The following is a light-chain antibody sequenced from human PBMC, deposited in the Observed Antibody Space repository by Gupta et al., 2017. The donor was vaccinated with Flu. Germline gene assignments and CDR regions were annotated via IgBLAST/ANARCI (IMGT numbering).Light chain of an antibody. CDR3: HDSENSQNSLV. V-gene: IGLV1-44*01. Sequence: GGNTVNWYKHVAGTYPKLLIFCDDERPTGISARFSDYNSGNAATAPTSGIQAEDEADDYCHDSENSQNSLVFGGGTKLTVL. CDR1: GGNT. CDR2: CDD. J-gene: IGLJ3*02.